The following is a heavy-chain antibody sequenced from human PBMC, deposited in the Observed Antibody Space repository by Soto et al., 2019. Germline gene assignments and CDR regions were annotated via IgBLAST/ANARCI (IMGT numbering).Heavy chain of an antibody. D-gene: IGHD3-10*01. CDR3: ARDRMVRGVTHHYFYGMDV. CDR2: TYYRSKWYN. J-gene: IGHJ6*02. CDR1: GDSVSSNSAA. V-gene: IGHV6-1*01. Sequence: SQTLSLTCAISGDSVSSNSAAWNWIRQSPSRGLEWLGRTYYRSKWYNDYAVSVKSRITINPDTSKNQFSLQLNSVTPEDTAVYYCARDRMVRGVTHHYFYGMDVWGQGTTVTVSS.